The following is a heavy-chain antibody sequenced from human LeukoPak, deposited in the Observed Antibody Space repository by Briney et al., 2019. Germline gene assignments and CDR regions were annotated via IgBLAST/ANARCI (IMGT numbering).Heavy chain of an antibody. D-gene: IGHD6-19*01. V-gene: IGHV3-15*01. CDR2: IKGKGDGGTS. CDR3: ASHSSYWLLGY. CDR1: GFTFSNNW. J-gene: IGHJ4*02. Sequence: PGGSLRLSCVASGFTFSNNWMSWVRQAPGKGLEWVGRIKGKGDGGTSDYATPVKGRFIISRDDSKDTLYLQMNSLKTGDTAVYFCASHSSYWLLGYWGQGTLVTVSS.